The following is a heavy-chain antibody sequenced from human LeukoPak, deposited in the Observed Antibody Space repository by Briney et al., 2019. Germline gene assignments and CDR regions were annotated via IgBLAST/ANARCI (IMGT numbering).Heavy chain of an antibody. J-gene: IGHJ4*02. CDR3: AREMSEIGGYSYGYFDY. V-gene: IGHV3-66*01. CDR2: IYSGGST. Sequence: GGSLRLSCAASGFTVSSNYMSWVRQAPGKRLEWVSVIYSGGSTYYADSVKGRFTISRDNSKNTLYPQMNSLRAEDTAVYYCAREMSEIGGYSYGYFDYWGQGTLVTVSS. CDR1: GFTVSSNY. D-gene: IGHD5-18*01.